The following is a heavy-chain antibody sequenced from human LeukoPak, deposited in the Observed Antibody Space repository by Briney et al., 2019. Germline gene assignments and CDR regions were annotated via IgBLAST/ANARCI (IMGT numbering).Heavy chain of an antibody. Sequence: SETLSLTCTVSGGSISSYYWSWIRQPPGKGLEWIGYIYYSGSTYYNPSLKSRVTISVDTSKNQFSLKLSSVTAADTAVYYCATEITMIDWFDPWGQGTLVTVSS. D-gene: IGHD3-22*01. J-gene: IGHJ5*02. CDR2: IYYSGST. CDR1: GGSISSYY. CDR3: ATEITMIDWFDP. V-gene: IGHV4-59*12.